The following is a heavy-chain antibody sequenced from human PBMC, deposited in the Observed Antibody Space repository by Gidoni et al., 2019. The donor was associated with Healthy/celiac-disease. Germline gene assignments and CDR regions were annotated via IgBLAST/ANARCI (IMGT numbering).Heavy chain of an antibody. Sequence: QVQLQESGPGLVKPSETLSLPCTFSDASASSGSYYWTWLRQPPGKGLEWIGDIYYSGSTNYNPSLKSRVNISVDTSKNQFSLKLSSVTAADTAVYYCARAAYWWLPETGYYYYYGMDVWGQGTTVTVSS. CDR3: ARAAYWWLPETGYYYYYGMDV. J-gene: IGHJ6*02. D-gene: IGHD2-8*02. V-gene: IGHV4-61*01. CDR1: DASASSGSYY. CDR2: IYYSGST.